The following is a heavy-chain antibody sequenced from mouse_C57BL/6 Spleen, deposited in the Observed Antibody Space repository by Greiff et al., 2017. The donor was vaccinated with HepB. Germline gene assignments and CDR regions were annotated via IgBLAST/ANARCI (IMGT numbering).Heavy chain of an antibody. CDR2: ISSGSSTI. CDR3: ARERGNLAY. Sequence: EVKVVESGGGLVKPGGSLKLSCAASGFTFSDYGMHWVRQAPEKGLEWVAYISSGSSTIYYADTVKGRFTISRDNAKNTLFLQMTSLRSEDTAMYYCARERGNLAYWGQGTLVTVSA. CDR1: GFTFSDYG. J-gene: IGHJ3*01. D-gene: IGHD2-1*01. V-gene: IGHV5-17*01.